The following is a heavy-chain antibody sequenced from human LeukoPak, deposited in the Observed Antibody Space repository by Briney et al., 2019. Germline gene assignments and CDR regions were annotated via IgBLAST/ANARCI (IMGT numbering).Heavy chain of an antibody. D-gene: IGHD3-16*01. CDR2: IDPADGEV. CDR1: GYTFTDYY. CDR3: ATEPFLGAYYFDS. J-gene: IGHJ4*02. Sequence: GASVTVSCKASGYTFTDYYIHWVQQAPGRGLEWMGRIDPADGEVIYAEAFQGRLTMSADASIDTAYLDLSSLTYVDTAVYYCATEPFLGAYYFDSWGQGTLVTVSS. V-gene: IGHV1-69-2*01.